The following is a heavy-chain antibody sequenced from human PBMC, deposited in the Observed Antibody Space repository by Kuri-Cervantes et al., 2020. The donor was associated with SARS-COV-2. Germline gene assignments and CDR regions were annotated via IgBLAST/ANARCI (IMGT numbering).Heavy chain of an antibody. CDR3: ARAALYYYYYYMDV. V-gene: IGHV3-48*01. CDR1: GFTFNPYS. Sequence: LSLTCAASGFTFNPYSMDWVRLAPGKGLEWLAYISKGSDTIYYADSVKGRFTISRDNAKNSLYLQMNSLRAEGTAVYYCARAALYYYYYYMDVWGKGTTVTVSS. CDR2: ISKGSDTI. J-gene: IGHJ6*03.